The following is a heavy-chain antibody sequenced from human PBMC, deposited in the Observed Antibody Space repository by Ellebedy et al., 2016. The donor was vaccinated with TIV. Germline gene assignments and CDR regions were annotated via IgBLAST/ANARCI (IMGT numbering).Heavy chain of an antibody. CDR2: FDPEDGET. D-gene: IGHD2-15*01. CDR3: ARVPQYCSGGSCYKYFHL. V-gene: IGHV1-24*01. CDR1: GYTLTELS. J-gene: IGHJ2*01. Sequence: ASVKVSXKVSGYTLTELSMHWVRQAPGKGLEWMGGFDPEDGETIYAQKFQGRVTMTEDTSTDTAYMELSSLRSEDTAVYYCARVPQYCSGGSCYKYFHLWGRGTLVTVSS.